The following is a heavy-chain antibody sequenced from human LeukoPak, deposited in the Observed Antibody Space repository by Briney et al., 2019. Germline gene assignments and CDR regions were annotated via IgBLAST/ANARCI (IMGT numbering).Heavy chain of an antibody. CDR1: GGSLSNYY. D-gene: IGHD3-9*01. V-gene: IGHV4-59*01. CDR3: ARDSGTYYDILTGYYKGNWFDP. CDR2: IFYSGST. J-gene: IGHJ5*02. Sequence: SETLSLTCTVSGGSLSNYYWSWIRQPPGKGLEWIGYIFYSGSTNYNPSLKSRVTISVDTSKNQFSLKLSSVTAADTAVYYCARDSGTYYDILTGYYKGNWFDPWGQGTLVTVSS.